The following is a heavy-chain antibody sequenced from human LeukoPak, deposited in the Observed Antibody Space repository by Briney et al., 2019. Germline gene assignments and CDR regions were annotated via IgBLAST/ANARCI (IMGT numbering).Heavy chain of an antibody. D-gene: IGHD4-23*01. J-gene: IGHJ4*02. CDR3: AKDYHGGTSGVDY. V-gene: IGHV3-23*01. CDR2: IGGSGGRT. Sequence: HPGGSLRLSCAATGFTFRSHAMNWVRQAPGKGLEWVSGIGGSGGRTYYADSVTGRFTISRDNSKNTVYLQMNSLRAEDTAVYYCAKDYHGGTSGVDYWGQGTLVTVSS. CDR1: GFTFRSHA.